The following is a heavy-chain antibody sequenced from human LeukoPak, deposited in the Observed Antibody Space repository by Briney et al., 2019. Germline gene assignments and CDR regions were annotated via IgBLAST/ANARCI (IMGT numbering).Heavy chain of an antibody. CDR1: GYSFTSYW. Sequence: ESLQISCKGSGYSFTSYWIGWVRRMPGKGLEWMGIIYPGDSDTRYSPSFQGQVTISADKSISTAYLQWSSLKASDTAMYYCARHIDPLRIFDYWGQGTLVTVSS. CDR3: ARHIDPLRIFDY. CDR2: IYPGDSDT. V-gene: IGHV5-51*01. J-gene: IGHJ4*02. D-gene: IGHD4-17*01.